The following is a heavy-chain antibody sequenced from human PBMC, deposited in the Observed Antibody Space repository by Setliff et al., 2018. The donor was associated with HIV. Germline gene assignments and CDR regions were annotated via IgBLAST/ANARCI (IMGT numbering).Heavy chain of an antibody. CDR3: ARGRAEYVAVAVMGSWFDP. Sequence: SETLSLTCNVSARSFPSSNYYWAWIRQPPGKALEWIGSFHYSGSTSYSPSLRSRFTISVDTSKNQFSLKLSSVTAADTAVYYCARGRAEYVAVAVMGSWFDPWGQGTLVTVSS. CDR1: ARSFPSSNYY. J-gene: IGHJ5*02. V-gene: IGHV4-39*07. D-gene: IGHD6-19*01. CDR2: FHYSGST.